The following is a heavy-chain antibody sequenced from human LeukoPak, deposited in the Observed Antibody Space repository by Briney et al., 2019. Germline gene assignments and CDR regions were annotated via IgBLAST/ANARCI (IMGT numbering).Heavy chain of an antibody. CDR3: ARARAISGYYFDY. CDR1: GGTFSSYA. D-gene: IGHD3-3*01. J-gene: IGHJ4*02. V-gene: IGHV1-69*05. CDR2: IIPIFGTA. Sequence: SVKVSCKASGGTFSSYAISWGRQAPGHGLEWMGGIIPIFGTANYAQKFQGRVTITTDESTSTAYMELSSLRSEDTAVYYCARARAISGYYFDYWGQGTLVTVSS.